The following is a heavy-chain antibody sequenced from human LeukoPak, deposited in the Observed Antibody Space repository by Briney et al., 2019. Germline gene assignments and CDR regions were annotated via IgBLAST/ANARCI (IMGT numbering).Heavy chain of an antibody. CDR1: GFTFSSYA. D-gene: IGHD4-23*01. CDR3: AKDESAPATVVTPGFRVDRDYFDY. V-gene: IGHV3-23*01. Sequence: GGSLRLSCAASGFTFSSYAMSWVRQAPGKGLEWVSAISGSGGSTYYADSVKGRFTISRDNSKNTLYLQMNSLRAEDTAVYYCAKDESAPATVVTPGFRVDRDYFDYWGQGTLVTVSS. CDR2: ISGSGGST. J-gene: IGHJ4*02.